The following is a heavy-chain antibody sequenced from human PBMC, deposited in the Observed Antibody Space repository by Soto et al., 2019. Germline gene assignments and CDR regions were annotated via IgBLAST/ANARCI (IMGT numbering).Heavy chain of an antibody. J-gene: IGHJ4*02. CDR2: IGHSGST. CDR3: ARGRHFYGIDY. CDR1: GGSFSGYF. V-gene: IGHV4-34*01. D-gene: IGHD3-10*01. Sequence: SETLSLTCAVFGGSFSGYFWSWVRQPPGRGLDWIGEIGHSGSTNYNPSLKSRVTISIDTSKNQFSLKLSSVTAADTAVYYCARGRHFYGIDYWGQGALVTV.